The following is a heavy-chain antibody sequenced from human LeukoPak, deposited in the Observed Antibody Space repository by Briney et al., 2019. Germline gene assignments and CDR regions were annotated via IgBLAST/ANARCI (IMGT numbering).Heavy chain of an antibody. V-gene: IGHV1-46*01. CDR3: ARDVLAAPGTFDY. D-gene: IGHD6-13*01. CDR2: INPSGGST. Sequence: ASVKVSCKASGYTFTSYYIHWVRQAPGQGLEWMGLINPSGGSTNYAQKFQGRVTMTRDTSTSTVYMELSSLRSEDTAVYYCARDVLAAPGTFDYWGQGALVTVSS. J-gene: IGHJ4*02. CDR1: GYTFTSYY.